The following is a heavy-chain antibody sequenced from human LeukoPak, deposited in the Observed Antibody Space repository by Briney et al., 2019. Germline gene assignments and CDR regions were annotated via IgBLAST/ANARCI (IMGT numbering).Heavy chain of an antibody. Sequence: PGRSLRLSCAASGFSFSSYGMHWVRQAPGKGLEWVAVIWYDGSIKYYGDSVKGRFTISRDNSKNTLYLQMNSLSAEDTAVYYCARGIPDDGDYWGQGTLVTVSS. CDR2: IWYDGSIK. V-gene: IGHV3-33*01. J-gene: IGHJ4*02. D-gene: IGHD1-1*01. CDR1: GFSFSSYG. CDR3: ARGIPDDGDY.